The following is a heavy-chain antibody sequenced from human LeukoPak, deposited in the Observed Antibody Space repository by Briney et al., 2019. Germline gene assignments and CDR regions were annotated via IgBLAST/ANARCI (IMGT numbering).Heavy chain of an antibody. D-gene: IGHD2-2*01. CDR3: ARAGYCSSTSCYRRFWFDP. CDR2: IYYSGST. J-gene: IGHJ5*02. Sequence: SETPSLTCTVSGGSISSYYWSWIRQPPGKGLEWIGYIYYSGSTNYNPSLKSRVTISVDTSKNQFSLKLSSVTAADTAVYYCARAGYCSSTSCYRRFWFDPWGQGTLVTVSS. V-gene: IGHV4-59*01. CDR1: GGSISSYY.